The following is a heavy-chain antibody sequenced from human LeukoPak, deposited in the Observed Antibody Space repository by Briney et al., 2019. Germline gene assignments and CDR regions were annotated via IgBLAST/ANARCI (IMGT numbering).Heavy chain of an antibody. CDR2: INPNSGGT. V-gene: IGHV1-2*06. D-gene: IGHD3-3*01. CDR1: GYTFTGYY. J-gene: IGHJ4*02. CDR3: ARDWAGITIFGVVTLYYFDY. Sequence: ASVKVSCKASGYTFTGYYMHWVRQAPGQGLEWMGRINPNSGGTNYAQKFQGRVTMTRDTSISTAYMELSRLRSDDTAVYYCARDWAGITIFGVVTLYYFDYWGQGTLVTVSS.